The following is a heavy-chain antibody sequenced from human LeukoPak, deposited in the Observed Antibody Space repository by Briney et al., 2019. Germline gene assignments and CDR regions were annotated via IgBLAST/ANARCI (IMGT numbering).Heavy chain of an antibody. CDR2: ISDDSTYT. D-gene: IGHD2-21*02. Sequence: GGSLRLSCVASGFTFSDRYMTWIRQAPGKGLEWVARISDDSTYTNYADSVKGRFSISRDNAKKSLYLQMDSLRAEDTAVYYCARNMTALDYWGPGTLVTVSS. CDR3: ARNMTALDY. V-gene: IGHV3-11*06. J-gene: IGHJ4*02. CDR1: GFTFSDRY.